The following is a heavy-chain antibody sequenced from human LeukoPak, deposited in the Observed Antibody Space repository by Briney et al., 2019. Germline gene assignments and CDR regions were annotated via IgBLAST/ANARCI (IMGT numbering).Heavy chain of an antibody. CDR2: INRNGNVN. CDR1: GFTFSSYS. J-gene: IGHJ6*02. Sequence: TGGSLRLSCAASGFTFSSYSMNWARQAPGKGLEWVASINRNGNVNYYVDSVKGRFTISRDNAKNSLYLQMSNLRAEDTAVYFCARGGGLDVWGQGATVTVSS. V-gene: IGHV3-7*03. D-gene: IGHD3-16*01. CDR3: ARGGGLDV.